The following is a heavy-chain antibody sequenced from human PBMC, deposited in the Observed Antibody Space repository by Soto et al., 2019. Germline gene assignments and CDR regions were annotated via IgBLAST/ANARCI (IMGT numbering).Heavy chain of an antibody. V-gene: IGHV6-1*01. D-gene: IGHD6-13*01. CDR2: TYYRSKWYY. J-gene: IGHJ4*02. CDR3: ARGSYTSTWY. Sequence: SQTLALTWAIAVGSLCSNTSAWSWIRQSPSRGLEWLGRTYYRSKWYYDYAASVTSRMTINPDTSKSQFSLQLNSVTPEDTAVYYCARGSYTSTWYWGQGTLVTVSS. CDR1: VGSLCSNTSA.